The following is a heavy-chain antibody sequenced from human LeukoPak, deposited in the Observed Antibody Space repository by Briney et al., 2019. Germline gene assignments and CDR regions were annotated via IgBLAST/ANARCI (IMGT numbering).Heavy chain of an antibody. CDR2: ISYDGSNK. V-gene: IGHV3-30-3*01. Sequence: PGRSLRLSWAASGFTFSSYAMHWVRQAPGKGLEWVAVISYDGSNKYYADSVKGRFTISRDNSKNTLYLQMNSLRAEDTAVYYCARARAAGTYYFDYWGQGTLVTVSS. CDR3: ARARAAGTYYFDY. CDR1: GFTFSSYA. J-gene: IGHJ4*02. D-gene: IGHD6-13*01.